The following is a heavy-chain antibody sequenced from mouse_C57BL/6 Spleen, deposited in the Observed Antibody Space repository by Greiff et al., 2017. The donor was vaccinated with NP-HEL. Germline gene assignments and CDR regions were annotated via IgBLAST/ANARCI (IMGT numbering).Heavy chain of an antibody. CDR2: IDPSDSYT. V-gene: IGHV1-59*01. J-gene: IGHJ2*01. CDR3: AREEPQDY. Sequence: QVQLQQPGAELVRPGTSVKLSCKASGYTFTSYWMHWVKQRPGQGLEWIGVIDPSDSYTNYHQKFKGKATLTVYTSSSTAYMQLSSLTSEDSAVYYCAREEPQDYWGQGTTLTVSS. CDR1: GYTFTSYW. D-gene: IGHD6-1*01.